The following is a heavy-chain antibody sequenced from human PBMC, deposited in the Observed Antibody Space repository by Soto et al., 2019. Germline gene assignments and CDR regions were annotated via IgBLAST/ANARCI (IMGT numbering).Heavy chain of an antibody. Sequence: GGSLRLSCAASGFTFSDYYMSWIRQAPGKGLEWVLYISSSGSTIYYPDSVKGRFTTSRDNAKHSLYLQMNSLRAEDTAVYYCALNLEGEFNPFDYWGQGTLVTVSS. CDR2: ISSSGSTI. CDR3: ALNLEGEFNPFDY. CDR1: GFTFSDYY. D-gene: IGHD3-10*01. V-gene: IGHV3-11*01. J-gene: IGHJ4*02.